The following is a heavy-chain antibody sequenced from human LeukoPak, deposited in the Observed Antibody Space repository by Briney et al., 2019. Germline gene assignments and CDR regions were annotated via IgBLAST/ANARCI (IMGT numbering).Heavy chain of an antibody. V-gene: IGHV1-2*02. D-gene: IGHD2-2*01. CDR3: ARDSRSQLQRVPLDN. Sequence: ASVKVSCKASGYTFTGYYMHWVRQAPGQGLEWMGWINPNSGGTNYAQNFQGRVTMTRDTSVSTAHMELYRLISDDTAVYYCARDSRSQLQRVPLDNWGQGTLVTVSS. CDR2: INPNSGGT. J-gene: IGHJ4*02. CDR1: GYTFTGYY.